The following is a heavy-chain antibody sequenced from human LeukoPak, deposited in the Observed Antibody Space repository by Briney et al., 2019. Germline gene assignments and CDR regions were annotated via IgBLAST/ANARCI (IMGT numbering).Heavy chain of an antibody. CDR2: IYPGDSDT. J-gene: IGHJ4*02. CDR3: ARTYCGGDCYYSYFDY. Sequence: GESLKISFKGSGYSFTSYWITWVRPMPGKGLEWMGIIYPGDSDTRYSPSFQGQVTISADKSISPAYLQWSSLKASDTAMYYCARTYCGGDCYYSYFDYWGQGTLVTVSS. D-gene: IGHD2-21*02. V-gene: IGHV5-51*01. CDR1: GYSFTSYW.